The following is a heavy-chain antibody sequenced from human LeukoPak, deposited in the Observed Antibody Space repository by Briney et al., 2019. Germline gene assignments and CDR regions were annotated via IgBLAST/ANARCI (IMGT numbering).Heavy chain of an antibody. J-gene: IGHJ4*02. CDR3: ARGIGAADF. CDR2: IYQSGSS. D-gene: IGHD3-16*01. V-gene: IGHV4-4*02. Sequence: GSLRLSCAASGFTFSRDSMNWVRQPPGKGLQWIGEIYQSGSSIYNPSLRSRVTMSVDKSKDQLSLKLSSVTAADTAVYYCARGIGAADFWGQGILVTVSS. CDR1: GFTFSRDSM.